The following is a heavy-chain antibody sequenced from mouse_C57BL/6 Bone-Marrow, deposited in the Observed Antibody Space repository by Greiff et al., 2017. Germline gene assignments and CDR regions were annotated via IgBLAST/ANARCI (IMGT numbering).Heavy chain of an antibody. V-gene: IGHV1-4*01. CDR3: ARKPSNWFFDY. CDR1: GYTFTSYT. J-gene: IGHJ2*01. CDR2: INPSSGYT. Sequence: QVQLKQSGAELARPGASVKMSCKASGYTFTSYTMHWVKQRPGQGLEWIGYINPSSGYTKYNQKFKDKATLTADKSSSTAYMQLSSLTSEDSAVDYCARKPSNWFFDYWGQGTTLTVSS. D-gene: IGHD4-1*01.